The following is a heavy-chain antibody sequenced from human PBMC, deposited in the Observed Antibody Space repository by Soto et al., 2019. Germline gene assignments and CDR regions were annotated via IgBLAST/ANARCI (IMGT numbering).Heavy chain of an antibody. Sequence: QVHLVESGGGLVKPGGSLRLSCAASGFTFSDYYMSWIRQAPGRGLEWVSYIGDSGTKKYYADSVKGRFTISRDNAKNSLILQMNTLRSCDTDVYYSACGPLDFWGQGTTVTVSS. CDR1: GFTFSDYY. V-gene: IGHV3-11*01. CDR2: IGDSGTKK. J-gene: IGHJ4*02. CDR3: ACGPLDF. D-gene: IGHD6-25*01.